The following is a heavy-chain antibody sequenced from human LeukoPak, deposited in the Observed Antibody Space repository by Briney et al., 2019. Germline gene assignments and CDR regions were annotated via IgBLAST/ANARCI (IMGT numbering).Heavy chain of an antibody. CDR3: ARGGGSYSVKWFDL. V-gene: IGHV4-59*13. J-gene: IGHJ5*02. D-gene: IGHD1-26*01. Sequence: SETLSLTCTVSGGSISSYYWSWIRQPPGKGLEWIGGIHYSGSTNYNPSLKSRVTISIDTSKNQFSLKLTSVTAADTAVYYCARGGGSYSVKWFDLWGRGTLVTVSS. CDR2: IHYSGST. CDR1: GGSISSYY.